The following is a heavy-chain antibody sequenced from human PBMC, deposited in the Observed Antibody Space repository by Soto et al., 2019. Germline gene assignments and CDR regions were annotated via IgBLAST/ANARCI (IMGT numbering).Heavy chain of an antibody. CDR3: ARVDSSGRYYYGMDV. CDR1: GGSFSGYY. J-gene: IGHJ6*02. D-gene: IGHD3-22*01. Sequence: QVQLQQWGAGLLKPSETLSLTCAVYGGSFSGYYWSWIRQPPGKGLEWIGEINHSGSTNYNPSLNIRVTTSVDTSKNQFSLTRSSVTAADTAVYYCARVDSSGRYYYGMDVWGQGTTVTVSS. V-gene: IGHV4-34*01. CDR2: INHSGST.